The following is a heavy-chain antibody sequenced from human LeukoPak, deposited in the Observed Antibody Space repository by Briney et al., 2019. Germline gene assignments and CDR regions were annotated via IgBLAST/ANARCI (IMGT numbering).Heavy chain of an antibody. Sequence: GGSLRLSCAASGVTFSNAWMSWVRQAPGKGLEWVGRIKRKTDGGTTDYAAPVKGRFTISRDDSKNTLYLQMNSLKNEDTAVYYCTTVGYDSSGFDYWGQGTLVTVPS. CDR2: IKRKTDGGTT. CDR3: TTVGYDSSGFDY. J-gene: IGHJ4*02. CDR1: GVTFSNAW. V-gene: IGHV3-15*01. D-gene: IGHD3-22*01.